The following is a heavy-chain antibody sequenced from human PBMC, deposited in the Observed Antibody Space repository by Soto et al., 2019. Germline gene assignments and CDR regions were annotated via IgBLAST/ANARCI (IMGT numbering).Heavy chain of an antibody. CDR1: GFNFGNYY. V-gene: IGHV3-7*01. CDR2: IKKDGSGS. Sequence: LRLSCAASGFNFGNYYMAWVRQAPGKGLEWVANIKKDGSGSNYVDSLKGRFTISRDNAKNSLYLQMNNLRAEDSGVYFCARDTTGILDYWGQGTLVTVSS. CDR3: ARDTTGILDY. D-gene: IGHD1-1*01. J-gene: IGHJ4*02.